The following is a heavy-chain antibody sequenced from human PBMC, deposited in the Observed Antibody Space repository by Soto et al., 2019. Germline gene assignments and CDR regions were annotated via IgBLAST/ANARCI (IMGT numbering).Heavy chain of an antibody. V-gene: IGHV3-30*03. D-gene: IGHD3-10*01. CDR1: GFPFTSYG. Sequence: QVQLVESGGGVVQPGRSLRLSCAASGFPFTSYGMHWVREGPDKGLEWVAIISYDGSDKYYADSVKGRFTISRDNPKNPLYLQMNILRPEDTALYYCVGGQYYFDYRGQGTLVIVSS. CDR2: ISYDGSDK. CDR3: VGGQYYFDY. J-gene: IGHJ4*02.